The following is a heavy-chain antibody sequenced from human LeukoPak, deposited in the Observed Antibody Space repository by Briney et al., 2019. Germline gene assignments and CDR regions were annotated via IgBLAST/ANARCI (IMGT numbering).Heavy chain of an antibody. J-gene: IGHJ4*02. V-gene: IGHV3-53*01. Sequence: GGSLRLSCAASGFTFSSYGMNWVRQAPGKGLEWVSVIYSGGSTYYADSVKGRFTISRDNSKNTLFLQMNSLRAEDTAVYYCAREAVTRNYFDYWGQGTLVTVSS. D-gene: IGHD4-17*01. CDR2: IYSGGST. CDR1: GFTFSSYG. CDR3: AREAVTRNYFDY.